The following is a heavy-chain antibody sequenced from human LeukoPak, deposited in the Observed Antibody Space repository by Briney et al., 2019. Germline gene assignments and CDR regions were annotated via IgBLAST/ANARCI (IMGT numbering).Heavy chain of an antibody. CDR3: VRSGGY. Sequence: PGGSLRLSCAASGFTFSDYSMIWVRQAPGKGLEWVANIKEDGSEKYYVDSVKGRFTISRDNAKNSLCLQMNSLRAEDTAIYYCVRSGGYWGQGTLVTVSS. D-gene: IGHD1-26*01. J-gene: IGHJ4*02. CDR2: IKEDGSEK. CDR1: GFTFSDYS. V-gene: IGHV3-7*05.